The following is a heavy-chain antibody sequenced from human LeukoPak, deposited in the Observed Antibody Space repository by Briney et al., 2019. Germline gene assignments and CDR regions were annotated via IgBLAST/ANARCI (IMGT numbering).Heavy chain of an antibody. J-gene: IGHJ4*02. CDR1: GNTFTSHY. Sequence: GASVKVSCKASGNTFTSHYVHWVRQAPGQGLEWMGIINPSGGSTTYAQNLQGRVTMTGDTSTSTVYMELSSLRSEDTAVYHCARETVTATGLDYWGQGTLVTVSS. V-gene: IGHV1-46*01. CDR3: ARETVTATGLDY. CDR2: INPSGGST. D-gene: IGHD2-21*02.